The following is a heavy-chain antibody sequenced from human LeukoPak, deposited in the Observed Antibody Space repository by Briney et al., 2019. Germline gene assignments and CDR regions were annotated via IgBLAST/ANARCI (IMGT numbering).Heavy chain of an antibody. D-gene: IGHD2-2*01. Sequence: SETLSLTCTVSGGSISSSSYYWGWIRQPPGKGLEWIGSIYYSGSTYYNPSLKSRVTISVDTSKNQFSLKLSSVTAADTAVYYCARHDSQLLWLFDYWGQGTLVPVSS. CDR1: GGSISSSSYY. V-gene: IGHV4-39*01. CDR3: ARHDSQLLWLFDY. CDR2: IYYSGST. J-gene: IGHJ4*02.